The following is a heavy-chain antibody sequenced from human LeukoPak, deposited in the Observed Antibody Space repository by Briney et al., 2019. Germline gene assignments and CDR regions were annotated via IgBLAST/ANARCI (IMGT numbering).Heavy chain of an antibody. CDR3: ARDRVGSGWPRPFYFEF. J-gene: IGHJ4*02. V-gene: IGHV1-2*02. CDR2: INPNTGAT. CDR1: GYTFTGYY. Sequence: ASVRVSCKPSGYTFTGYYLHWVRQAPGQALEWMGWINPNTGATVSAQKFQGRVTLSRDTSISTGYMDLSSLRSDDTAVYYCARDRVGSGWPRPFYFEFWGQGTLVTVSS. D-gene: IGHD6-19*01.